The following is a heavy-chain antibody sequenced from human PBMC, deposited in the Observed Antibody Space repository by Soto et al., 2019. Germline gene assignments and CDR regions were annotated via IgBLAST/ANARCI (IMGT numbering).Heavy chain of an antibody. J-gene: IGHJ2*01. CDR1: GGTFGNYA. D-gene: IGHD3-3*01. CDR3: ASSFRVLEELFGDFDL. Sequence: QVQLVQSGAEVKKPGSSVKVSCKASGGTFGNYAISWVRQAPGQGLEWMGGIILMFGTTNYAQKFQGRVTITADESKSTAYMELSGLSSEDTGVYYCASSFRVLEELFGDFDLWGRGTLVTVS. CDR2: IILMFGTT. V-gene: IGHV1-69*01.